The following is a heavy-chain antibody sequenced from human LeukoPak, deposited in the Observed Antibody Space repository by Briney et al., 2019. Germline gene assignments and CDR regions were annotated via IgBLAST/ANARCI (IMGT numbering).Heavy chain of an antibody. Sequence: SVKVSCKASGGTFSSYAISWVRQAPGQGLEWMGGIIPIFGTANYAQKFQGRVTITADESTSTAYMELSSLRSEDTAVYYCASTRYSDWLLYGYPDYWGQGTLVTVSS. CDR1: GGTFSSYA. J-gene: IGHJ4*02. CDR3: ASTRYSDWLLYGYPDY. D-gene: IGHD3-9*01. V-gene: IGHV1-69*13. CDR2: IIPIFGTA.